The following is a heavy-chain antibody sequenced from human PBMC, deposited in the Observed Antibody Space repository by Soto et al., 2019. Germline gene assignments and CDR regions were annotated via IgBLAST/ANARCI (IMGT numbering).Heavy chain of an antibody. D-gene: IGHD2-15*01. V-gene: IGHV3-30*18. CDR3: AKEPGGYGYFDL. CDR1: GFTFSSYG. CDR2: ISYDGSNK. J-gene: IGHJ2*01. Sequence: QVQLVESGGGVVQPGRSLRLSCAASGFTFSSYGMHWVRQAPGKGLEWVAVISYDGSNKYYADSVKGRFTISRDNSKNTLYLQMNSLRAEDTAVYYCAKEPGGYGYFDLWGRGTLVTVSS.